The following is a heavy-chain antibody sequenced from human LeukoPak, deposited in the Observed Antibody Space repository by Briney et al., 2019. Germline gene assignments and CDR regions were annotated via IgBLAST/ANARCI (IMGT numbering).Heavy chain of an antibody. V-gene: IGHV3-23*01. CDR1: GFTFSSYA. CDR3: AKLASCQGSGRGAFDI. J-gene: IGHJ3*02. CDR2: ISGSGGST. D-gene: IGHD3-10*01. Sequence: GGPLRLSCAASGFTFSSYAMSWVRQAPGKGLEWVSAISGSGGSTYYPDSVKGRLTISRDNSKNTLYLQMNSLRDEDTAVYYCAKLASCQGSGRGAFDIWGQGTMVTVAS.